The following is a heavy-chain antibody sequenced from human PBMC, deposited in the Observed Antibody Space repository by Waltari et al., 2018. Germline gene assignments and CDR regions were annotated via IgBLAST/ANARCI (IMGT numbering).Heavy chain of an antibody. CDR2: IRSKANSYAT. CDR1: GLPFRGSS. CDR3: TRHLSRESGTSGPHGLDV. Sequence: EVQLVESGGGLVQPGGSLKLSCAASGLPFRGSSPPGVRQAAGKGLEWVGRIRSKANSYATAYAASVKGRFTISRDDSKDTAYLHMNGLKTEDTAVYYCTRHLSRESGTSGPHGLDVWGQGTTVTVSS. D-gene: IGHD6-6*01. J-gene: IGHJ6*02. V-gene: IGHV3-73*01.